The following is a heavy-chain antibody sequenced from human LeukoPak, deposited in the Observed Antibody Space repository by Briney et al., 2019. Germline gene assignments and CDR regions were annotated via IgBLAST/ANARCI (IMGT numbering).Heavy chain of an antibody. Sequence: LAGGSLRLSCAASGFTFSSYAMSWVRQAPGKGLEWVSAISGSGGSTYYADSVKGRFTISRDNSKNTLYLQMNSLRAEDTAVYYCAKQGYGGYVNLAYNYFEFWGQGTLITVSS. CDR3: AKQGYGGYVNLAYNYFEF. V-gene: IGHV3-23*01. CDR2: ISGSGGST. J-gene: IGHJ4*02. CDR1: GFTFSSYA. D-gene: IGHD5-12*01.